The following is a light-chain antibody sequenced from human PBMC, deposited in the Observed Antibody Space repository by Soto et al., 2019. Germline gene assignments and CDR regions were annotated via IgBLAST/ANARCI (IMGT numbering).Light chain of an antibody. CDR1: QSISSY. V-gene: IGKV1-39*01. J-gene: IGKJ5*01. CDR3: QQSYSTPIT. Sequence: DIQMPQSPSSLSASVGDRVTITCRASQSISSYLNWYQQKPGKAPKLLIYAASSLQSGVPSRFSGSGSGTEFTLTISSLQPEDFATYYCQQSYSTPITFGQGTRLEIK. CDR2: AAS.